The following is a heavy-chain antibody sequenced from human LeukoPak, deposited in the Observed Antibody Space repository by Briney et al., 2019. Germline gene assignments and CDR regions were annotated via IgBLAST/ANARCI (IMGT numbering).Heavy chain of an antibody. D-gene: IGHD6-13*01. CDR3: ARQVYSSSWSYYFEY. V-gene: IGHV4-59*01. Sequence: SETLSLTCAVSGGSISSYYWSWIRQPPGRGLEWIGSIHSSGSTSYNSSLKSRVTMSIDTSKNQFSLKLSSVTPADTAVYYCARQVYSSSWSYYFEYWGQGILVTVSS. CDR1: GGSISSYY. J-gene: IGHJ4*02. CDR2: IHSSGST.